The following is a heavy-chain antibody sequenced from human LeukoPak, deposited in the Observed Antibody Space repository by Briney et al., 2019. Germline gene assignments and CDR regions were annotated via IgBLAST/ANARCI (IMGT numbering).Heavy chain of an antibody. CDR2: TSYDGSNK. J-gene: IGHJ6*03. D-gene: IGHD3-10*01. V-gene: IGHV3-30*01. Sequence: PGRSLRLSCAASGFSLSSCAMHWVRQVPGKGLEWVAVTSYDGSNKYYADSVKGRFTISRDTSETTLYLQMDSLRAEDTAVYYCARDPALSGGYYMDVWGKGTTVTVSS. CDR1: GFSLSSCA. CDR3: ARDPALSGGYYMDV.